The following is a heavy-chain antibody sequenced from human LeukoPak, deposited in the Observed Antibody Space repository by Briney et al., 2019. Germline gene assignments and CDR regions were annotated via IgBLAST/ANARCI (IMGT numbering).Heavy chain of an antibody. D-gene: IGHD5-24*01. Sequence: GGSLRLSCAASGFTFSSYSMNWVRQAPGKGLEWVSSISSSSSYIYYADSVKGRFTISRDNAKNSLYLQMNSLRAEDTAVYYCARGGKRRLHAFDIWGQGTMVTVSS. J-gene: IGHJ3*02. CDR1: GFTFSSYS. CDR3: ARGGKRRLHAFDI. CDR2: ISSSSSYI. V-gene: IGHV3-21*01.